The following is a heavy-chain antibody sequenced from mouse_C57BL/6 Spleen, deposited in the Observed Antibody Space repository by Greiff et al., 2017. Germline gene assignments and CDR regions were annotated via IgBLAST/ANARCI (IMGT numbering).Heavy chain of an antibody. Sequence: VKLMESGAELARPGASVKMSCKASGYTFTSYTMHWVKQRPGQGLEWIGYINPSSGYTKYNQKFKDKATLTADKSSSTAYMQLSSLTSEDSAVYYCARGYIYDGYLWFAYWGQGTLVTVSA. CDR1: GYTFTSYT. CDR3: ARGYIYDGYLWFAY. CDR2: INPSSGYT. D-gene: IGHD2-3*01. J-gene: IGHJ3*01. V-gene: IGHV1-4*01.